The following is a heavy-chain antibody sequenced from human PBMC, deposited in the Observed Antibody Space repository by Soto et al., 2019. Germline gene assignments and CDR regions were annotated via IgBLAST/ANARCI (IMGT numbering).Heavy chain of an antibody. CDR1: GFNFGDYA. D-gene: IGHD3-10*01. CDR3: ARDLLGGSGSYWRY. V-gene: IGHV3-49*04. Sequence: EVQLVESGGGLVQPGRSLRLSCTGSGFNFGDYAVSWVRQAPGKGLEWVGFMRSKAYGATTEYAASVKGRFSISRDDAKGIAYLQMHSLKIEDTGVYFCARDLLGGSGSYWRYGGQGTLVTVSS. CDR2: MRSKAYGATT. J-gene: IGHJ4*02.